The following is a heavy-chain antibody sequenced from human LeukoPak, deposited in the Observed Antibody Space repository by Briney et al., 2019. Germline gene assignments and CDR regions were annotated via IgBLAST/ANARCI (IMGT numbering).Heavy chain of an antibody. D-gene: IGHD6-6*01. J-gene: IGHJ4*02. Sequence: ASVRVSCKASGYTFTGYYMHWVRQAPGQGLEWVGWINPNTDGTKYAQKFQGRVTMTRDTSISTADMELSRLTSDDTAVYYCARGVSGFYFDYWGQGTLVTVTS. CDR2: INPNTDGT. V-gene: IGHV1-2*02. CDR1: GYTFTGYY. CDR3: ARGVSGFYFDY.